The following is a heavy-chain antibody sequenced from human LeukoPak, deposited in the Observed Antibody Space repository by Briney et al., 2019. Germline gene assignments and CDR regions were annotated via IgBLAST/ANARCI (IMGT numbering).Heavy chain of an antibody. V-gene: IGHV1-24*01. CDR3: ARGQGTMVRGVIITDYYYMDV. Sequence: GASVKVSCKVSGYTLIELSIHWVRQAPGKGLKWMGGFDPEDGETIYAQKFQGRVTMTRNTSISTAYMELSSLRSEDTAVYYCARGQGTMVRGVIITDYYYMDVWGKGTTVTISS. J-gene: IGHJ6*03. CDR1: GYTLIELS. D-gene: IGHD3-10*01. CDR2: FDPEDGET.